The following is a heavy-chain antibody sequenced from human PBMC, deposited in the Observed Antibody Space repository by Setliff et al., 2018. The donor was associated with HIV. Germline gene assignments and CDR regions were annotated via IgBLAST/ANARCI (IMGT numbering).Heavy chain of an antibody. J-gene: IGHJ6*03. D-gene: IGHD1-26*01. V-gene: IGHV3-74*01. CDR1: GFTFSSYW. CDR3: GRDSGGYRGYMDV. Sequence: PGGSLRLSCAASGFTFSSYWMHWVRQAPGKGLVWVSRINSDGSSTSYADSVKGRFTISRDNAKNTLYLQMNSLRAEDTAVYFCGRDSGGYRGYMDVWGKGTTVTVSS. CDR2: INSDGSST.